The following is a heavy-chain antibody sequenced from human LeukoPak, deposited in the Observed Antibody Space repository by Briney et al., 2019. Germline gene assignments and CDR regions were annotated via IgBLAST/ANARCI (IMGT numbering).Heavy chain of an antibody. D-gene: IGHD6-13*01. Sequence: GGSLRLSCAASGFTFSSYSMNWARQAPGKGLEWVSSISTSSIYIYYADSVKGRFTISRDNAKNSLYLQMNSLRAEDTAVYYCARVAWSSWYFLWGQGTLVTVSS. CDR1: GFTFSSYS. CDR3: ARVAWSSWYFL. J-gene: IGHJ4*02. CDR2: ISTSSIYI. V-gene: IGHV3-21*01.